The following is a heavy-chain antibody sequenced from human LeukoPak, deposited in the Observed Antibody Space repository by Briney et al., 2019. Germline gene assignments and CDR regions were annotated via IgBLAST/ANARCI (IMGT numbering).Heavy chain of an antibody. D-gene: IGHD3-22*01. CDR3: ARVDYDSSGYPFDY. V-gene: IGHV4-4*07. CDR2: IYTSGST. Sequence: SETLSLTCTVSGGSISSYYWSWIRQPAGKGLEWIGRIYTSGSTNYNPSLKSRVTMSVDTSKNQFSLKLSSVPAADTAVYYCARVDYDSSGYPFDYWGQGTLVTVSS. CDR1: GGSISSYY. J-gene: IGHJ4*02.